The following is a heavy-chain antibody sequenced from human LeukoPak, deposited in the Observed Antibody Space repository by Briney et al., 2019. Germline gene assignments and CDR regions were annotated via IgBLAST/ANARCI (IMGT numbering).Heavy chain of an antibody. CDR2: ISYDGSNK. D-gene: IGHD3-22*01. J-gene: IGHJ4*02. CDR3: ARAPRLLYQYYYDSSGYAFDY. CDR1: GFTFSSYA. V-gene: IGHV3-30-3*01. Sequence: GGSLRLSCAASGFTFSSYAMSWVRQAPGKGLEWVAVISYDGSNKYYADSVKGRFTISRDNSKNTLYLQMNSLRAEDTAVYYCARAPRLLYQYYYDSSGYAFDYWGQGTLVTVSS.